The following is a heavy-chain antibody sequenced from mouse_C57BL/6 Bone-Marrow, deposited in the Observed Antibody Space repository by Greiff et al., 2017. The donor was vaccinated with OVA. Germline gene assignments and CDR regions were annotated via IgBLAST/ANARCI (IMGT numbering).Heavy chain of an antibody. Sequence: QVQLQQPGAELVKPGASVKMSCKASGYTFTSYWITWVKQRPGQGLEWIGDIYPGSGSTNYNEKFKSKATLTVGTSSSTAYMQLSSLTSEDSAVYYCARPYYDYKAYWGQGTLVTVSA. D-gene: IGHD2-4*01. CDR2: IYPGSGST. CDR3: ARPYYDYKAY. CDR1: GYTFTSYW. V-gene: IGHV1-55*01. J-gene: IGHJ3*01.